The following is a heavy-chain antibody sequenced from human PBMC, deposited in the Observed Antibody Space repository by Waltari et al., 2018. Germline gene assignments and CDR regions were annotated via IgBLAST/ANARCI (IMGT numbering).Heavy chain of an antibody. CDR1: GFSFSSYW. CDR2: IKQEGSEQ. J-gene: IGHJ6*02. V-gene: IGHV3-7*01. D-gene: IGHD4-4*01. CDR3: ARESSSFSNYISYGMDV. Sequence: EVQLVESGGGLVQPGGSLRLSCAASGFSFSSYWMTWVRQTPGKGLEWVANIKQEGSEQNYVDAVKGRFTISRDNANNALHLQMHSLRAEDTAVYSCARESSSFSNYISYGMDVWGQGTTV.